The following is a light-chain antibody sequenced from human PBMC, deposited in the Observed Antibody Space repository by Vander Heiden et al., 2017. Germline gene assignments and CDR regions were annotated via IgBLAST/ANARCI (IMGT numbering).Light chain of an antibody. CDR2: KDT. V-gene: IGLV3-25*03. CDR3: QSADSSGTWVV. CDR1: ALPKQF. Sequence: SDELTQAPSVSVSPGQTARIICSGDALPKQFASWYQQKSGQAPVLLMYKDTERHSGIPERFSGSSSGTTVTLTISGVQAEDEADYYCQSADSSGTWVVFGGGTKLSVL. J-gene: IGLJ2*01.